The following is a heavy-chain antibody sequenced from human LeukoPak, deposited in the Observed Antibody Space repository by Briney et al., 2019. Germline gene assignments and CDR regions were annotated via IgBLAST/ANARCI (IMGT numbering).Heavy chain of an antibody. V-gene: IGHV1-46*01. J-gene: IGHJ4*02. CDR3: VRDLLAGYDY. CDR2: INPSGGST. Sequence: ASVKVSCKASGYTFTSYYMHWVRQAPGQGLEWMGIINPSGGSTSYAQKFQGRVTMTRDTSTSTVYMELSSLRFEDTAVYYCVRDLLAGYDYWGQGTLVTVSS. CDR1: GYTFTSYY. D-gene: IGHD1-26*01.